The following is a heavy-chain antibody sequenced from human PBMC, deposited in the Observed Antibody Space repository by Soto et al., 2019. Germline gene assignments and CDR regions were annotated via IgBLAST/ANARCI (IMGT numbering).Heavy chain of an antibody. CDR3: AKDLYSGSSHPDY. V-gene: IGHV3-30*18. CDR2: ISYDGSNK. Sequence: QVQLVESGGGVVQPGRSLRLSCAASGFTFSSCGMHWVRQAPGKGLEWVAVISYDGSNKYYADSVKGRFTISRENSKNTLYLQMNSLRAEDTAVYYCAKDLYSGSSHPDYWGQGTLVTVPS. D-gene: IGHD1-26*01. CDR1: GFTFSSCG. J-gene: IGHJ4*02.